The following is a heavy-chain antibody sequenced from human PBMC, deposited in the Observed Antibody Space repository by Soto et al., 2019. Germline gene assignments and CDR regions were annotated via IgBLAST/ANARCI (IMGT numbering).Heavy chain of an antibody. V-gene: IGHV2-5*01. CDR1: GFSLTTSGVG. CDR2: IYWNDDN. CDR3: AHISLYASGLLQYYDTSSCYPFDH. J-gene: IGHJ4*02. Sequence: QITLKESGHTLVKPTQTLTLTCTFSGFSLTTSGVGVGWIRQPPGKALQWLTLIYWNDDNRYNPSLNNRLTITKDASKNQVVLTMTDVDPVDTGTYYCAHISLYASGLLQYYDTSSCYPFDHWGQGILVTVSS. D-gene: IGHD5-12*01.